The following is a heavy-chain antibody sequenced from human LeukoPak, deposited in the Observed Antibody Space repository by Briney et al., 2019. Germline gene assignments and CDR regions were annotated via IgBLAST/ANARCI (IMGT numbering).Heavy chain of an antibody. CDR3: AVDIPTAFDY. CDR1: GGSISNYY. D-gene: IGHD5-18*01. Sequence: SETLSLTCIVSGGSISNYYWSWIRRPAGKGLEWIGRIYTSGSTNYNPSLKGRVTISVDTSKNQFSLKLSSVTAADTAVYYCAVDIPTAFDYWGQGTLVTVSS. J-gene: IGHJ4*02. V-gene: IGHV4-4*07. CDR2: IYTSGST.